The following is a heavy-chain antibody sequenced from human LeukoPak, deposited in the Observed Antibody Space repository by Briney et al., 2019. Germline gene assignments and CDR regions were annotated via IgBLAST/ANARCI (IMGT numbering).Heavy chain of an antibody. CDR3: ARTWRDYGDYPGY. D-gene: IGHD4-17*01. CDR2: ISYDGSTK. J-gene: IGHJ4*02. V-gene: IGHV3-30-3*01. CDR1: GLIFSSYA. Sequence: GGSLRLSCAASGLIFSSYAMYWVRQAPGKGLEWVAVISYDGSTKYYADSVKGRFTISRDNSKNTLFLQMNSLRAEDTAVFYCARTWRDYGDYPGYWGQGTLVTVSS.